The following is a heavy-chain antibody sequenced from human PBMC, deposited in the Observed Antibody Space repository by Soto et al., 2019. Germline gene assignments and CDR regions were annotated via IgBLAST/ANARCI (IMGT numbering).Heavy chain of an antibody. CDR1: GFTFSSYA. D-gene: IGHD3-3*01. CDR2: ISYDGSNK. J-gene: IGHJ4*02. V-gene: IGHV3-30-3*01. CDR3: ARGGNYDFWSGYSGY. Sequence: GGSLRLSCAASGFTFSSYAMHWVRQAPGKGLEWVAVISYDGSNKYYADSVKGRFTISRDNSKNTLYLQMNSLRAEDTAVYYCARGGNYDFWSGYSGYWGQGTLVTVSS.